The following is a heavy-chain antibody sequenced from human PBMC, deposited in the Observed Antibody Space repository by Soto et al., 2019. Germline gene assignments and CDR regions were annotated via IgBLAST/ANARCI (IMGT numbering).Heavy chain of an antibody. Sequence: SGGSLRLSCAASGFTFSSYAMSWVRQAPGKGLEWVSAISGSGGSTYYADSVRGRFTISRDNSKNTLYLQMNSLRAEDTAVYYCAKVPTRGFLEWFPPYFDYWGQGTLVTVSS. CDR2: ISGSGGST. CDR3: AKVPTRGFLEWFPPYFDY. D-gene: IGHD3-3*01. J-gene: IGHJ4*02. CDR1: GFTFSSYA. V-gene: IGHV3-23*01.